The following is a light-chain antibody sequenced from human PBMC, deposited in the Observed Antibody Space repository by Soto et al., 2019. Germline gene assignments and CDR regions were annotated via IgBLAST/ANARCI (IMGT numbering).Light chain of an antibody. CDR2: EGS. CDR1: RNDVGSYNL. Sequence: QSALTQPASVSGSPGQSIIISCTGTRNDVGSYNLVSWYQQHPGKAPKLMIYEGSKRPSGVSNRFSGSKSGNTASLTISGLQAEDEADYYCCSYAGSSTYVFGTGTKVTVL. V-gene: IGLV2-23*01. J-gene: IGLJ1*01. CDR3: CSYAGSSTYV.